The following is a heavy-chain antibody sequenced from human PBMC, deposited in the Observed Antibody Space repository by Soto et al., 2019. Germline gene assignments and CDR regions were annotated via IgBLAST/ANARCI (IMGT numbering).Heavy chain of an antibody. D-gene: IGHD1-1*01. CDR1: GGSLTSGSYY. Sequence: QVQLQESGPGLLKPSETLSLTCSVSGGSLTSGSYYWSWIRQPPDMGLEWIGYVYHSGYTHYNSSLKSRVTVSIDTSKNQFSLKLWSVTTADTALYFCARMATTLSDGFDLWGRGTMVTVSS. CDR2: VYHSGYT. CDR3: ARMATTLSDGFDL. V-gene: IGHV4-61*01. J-gene: IGHJ3*01.